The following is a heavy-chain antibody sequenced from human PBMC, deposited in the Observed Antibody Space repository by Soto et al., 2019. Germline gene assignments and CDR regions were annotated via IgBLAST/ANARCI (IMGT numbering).Heavy chain of an antibody. D-gene: IGHD3-3*01. J-gene: IGHJ4*02. Sequence: ASETLSLTCSVSGGSVSGGSYHWSWIRQPPGKGLEWIGYIYYTGSTNYNPSLKSRVSISIDASKNQFSLKLTSVTAADTAVYYFGRLGGRFYYFWRVSHFDSCGQGTMVTVSS. CDR2: IYYTGST. CDR3: GRLGGRFYYFWRVSHFDS. V-gene: IGHV4-61*01. CDR1: GGSVSGGSYH.